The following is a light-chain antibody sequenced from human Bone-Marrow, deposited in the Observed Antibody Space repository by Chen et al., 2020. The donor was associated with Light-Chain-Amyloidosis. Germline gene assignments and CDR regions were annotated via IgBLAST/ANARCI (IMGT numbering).Light chain of an antibody. Sequence: DIQLTQSPSSLSASVGDKVTVTCRASRAIGNYLNWYQQKAGSAPKLLIFSSSTLQSGVPSRFSGSRSGTDFTLTINSLQPEDFASYFCQQYYGPPFAFGPGTKVDIK. V-gene: IGKV1-39*01. CDR3: QQYYGPPFA. CDR2: SSS. J-gene: IGKJ3*01. CDR1: RAIGNY.